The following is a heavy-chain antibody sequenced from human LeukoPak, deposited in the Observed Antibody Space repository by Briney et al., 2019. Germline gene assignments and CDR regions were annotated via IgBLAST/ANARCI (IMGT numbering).Heavy chain of an antibody. CDR1: GFTFSSYA. CDR2: ISGSGGST. J-gene: IGHJ4*02. Sequence: PGGSLRLSCAASGFTFSSYAMTWVRQAPGKGLEWVSAISGSGGSTYYADSVKGRFTISRDNSKNTLSLQMNSLRAEDTAIYYCAKYFYYDSSAYYYFDYWGQGTLVTVSS. V-gene: IGHV3-23*01. CDR3: AKYFYYDSSAYYYFDY. D-gene: IGHD3-22*01.